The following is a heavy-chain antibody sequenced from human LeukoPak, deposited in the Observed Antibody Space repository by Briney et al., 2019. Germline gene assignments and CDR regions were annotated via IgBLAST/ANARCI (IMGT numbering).Heavy chain of an antibody. Sequence: GGSLRLSCAASGFTFSDYGMHWVRQAPGKGLVWVSHINTDGSSTTYADSVKGRFTISRDNAKNTLYLQMNSLRAEDTAVYYCAREKYQRGYSYWGQGTLVTVSS. CDR3: AREKYQRGYSY. V-gene: IGHV3-74*01. D-gene: IGHD5-18*01. J-gene: IGHJ4*02. CDR2: INTDGSST. CDR1: GFTFSDYG.